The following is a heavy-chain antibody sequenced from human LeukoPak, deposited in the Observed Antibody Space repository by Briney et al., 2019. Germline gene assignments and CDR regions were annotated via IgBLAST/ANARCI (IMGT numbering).Heavy chain of an antibody. CDR2: ISTYNGNT. J-gene: IGHJ6*02. CDR1: GYTFTSCG. V-gene: IGHV1-18*01. Sequence: GASVKVSCKASGYTFTSCGISWVRQAPGQGLEWMGWISTYNGNTNYAQKLQGRVTMTTDTSTSTAYMELRSLRSDDTAVYYCARAGELGVGATTEDYYGMDVWGQGTTVTVSS. CDR3: ARAGELGVGATTEDYYGMDV. D-gene: IGHD1-26*01.